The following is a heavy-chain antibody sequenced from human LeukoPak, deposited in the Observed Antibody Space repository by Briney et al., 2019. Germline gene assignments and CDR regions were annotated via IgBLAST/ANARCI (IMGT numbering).Heavy chain of an antibody. Sequence: SVKVSCKASGGTFSSYAISWVRQAPGQGLEWMGRLIPIFGIANYAQKFQGRVTITADKSTSTAYMELSSLRSEDTAVYYCARALGHYYDSSGYPSYWYFDLWGRGTLVTVSS. J-gene: IGHJ2*01. CDR1: GGTFSSYA. D-gene: IGHD3-22*01. V-gene: IGHV1-69*04. CDR2: LIPIFGIA. CDR3: ARALGHYYDSSGYPSYWYFDL.